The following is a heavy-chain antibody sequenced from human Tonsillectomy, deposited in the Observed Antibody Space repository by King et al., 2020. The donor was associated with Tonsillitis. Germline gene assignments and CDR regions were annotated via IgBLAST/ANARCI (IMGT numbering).Heavy chain of an antibody. CDR1: GFTFSTYA. CDR3: AKARYSGGRYHFDY. V-gene: IGHV3-23*04. D-gene: IGHD6-19*01. Sequence: VQLVESGGDLVQPGGSLRLSCAASGFTFSTYAMSWVRQAPGKGLEWVSTNIGSSGSTFYADSVKGRFTISRDNSKNTLFLHMNNLRAEDTAVYYCAKARYSGGRYHFDYWGQGTPVTVSS. CDR2: NIGSSGST. J-gene: IGHJ4*02.